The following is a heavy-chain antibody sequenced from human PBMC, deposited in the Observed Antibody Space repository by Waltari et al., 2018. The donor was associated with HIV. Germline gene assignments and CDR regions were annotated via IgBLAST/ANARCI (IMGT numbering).Heavy chain of an antibody. Sequence: QVQLQESGPGLVKPSQTLSLTCTVSGGSISSGSYYWSWIRQPAGKGLEWIGRIYTSGSTNYNPSLKSRVTISVDTSKNQFSLKLSSVTAADTAVYYCARGGTATGEDYWGQGTLVTVSS. J-gene: IGHJ4*02. CDR2: IYTSGST. CDR1: GGSISSGSYY. D-gene: IGHD3-10*01. V-gene: IGHV4-61*02. CDR3: ARGGTATGEDY.